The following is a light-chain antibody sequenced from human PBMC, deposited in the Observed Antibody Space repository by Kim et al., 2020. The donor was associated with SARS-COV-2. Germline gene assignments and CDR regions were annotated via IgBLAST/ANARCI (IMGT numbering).Light chain of an antibody. V-gene: IGKV2-30*01. CDR1: KRLVYSDGNTY. Sequence: PASISCRSSKRLVYSDGNTYVTWFHQRPGQSPRRLVYKVSSRDSGVPDRFSGRGSGTDFTLKISRVEAEDVGIYYCMQGKHWPPTFGQGTKVDIK. CDR2: KVS. CDR3: MQGKHWPPT. J-gene: IGKJ1*01.